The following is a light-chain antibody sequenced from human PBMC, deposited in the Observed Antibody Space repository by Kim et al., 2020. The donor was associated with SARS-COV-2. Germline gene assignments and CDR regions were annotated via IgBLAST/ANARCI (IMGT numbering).Light chain of an antibody. CDR3: QQSYSTPIFT. CDR1: QSISSY. Sequence: DIQMTQSPSSLSASVGDRVTITCRASQSISSYLNWYQQKPGKAPKLLIYAASSLQSGVPSRFSGSGSGRDFTLTISSLQPEDFATYYCQQSYSTPIFTFGPGTKVDIK. V-gene: IGKV1-39*01. CDR2: AAS. J-gene: IGKJ3*01.